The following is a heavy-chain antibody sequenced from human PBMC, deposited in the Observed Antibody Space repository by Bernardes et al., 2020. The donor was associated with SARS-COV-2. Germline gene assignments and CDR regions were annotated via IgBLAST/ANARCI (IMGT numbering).Heavy chain of an antibody. D-gene: IGHD2-15*01. CDR3: AKRYRLRPTADAFDI. CDR2: ISASGITT. Sequence: GGSLRLSCPASGFTFSSCAMNWVRQAPGKGLEWVSTISASGITTYYADSVKGRFTVSRDSSKNTLYLQMNSLRAEDTAVYYCAKRYRLRPTADAFDIWGQGTMVTVSS. J-gene: IGHJ3*02. V-gene: IGHV3-23*01. CDR1: GFTFSSCA.